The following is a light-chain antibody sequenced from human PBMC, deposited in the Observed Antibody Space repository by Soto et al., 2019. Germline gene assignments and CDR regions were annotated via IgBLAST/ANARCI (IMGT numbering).Light chain of an antibody. CDR3: QQCGGSLWT. CDR2: GAS. J-gene: IGKJ1*01. CDR1: QSVSSSY. V-gene: IGKV3-20*01. Sequence: EIVLTQSPGTLSLSPGERATLSCRASQSVSSSYLAWYQQKPGQAPSLLIYGASNKPPGIPDRFSGSGSGTDFTLTISRLAPEDFAVYYCQQCGGSLWTFGQGTKVEIK.